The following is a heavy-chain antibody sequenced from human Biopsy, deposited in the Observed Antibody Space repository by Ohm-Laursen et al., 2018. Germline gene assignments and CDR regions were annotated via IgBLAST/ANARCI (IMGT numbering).Heavy chain of an antibody. Sequence: SETLSLTCTVSDGSINSYYWNWIRQPPGKRLEWIGNIYYSGGTNFNPSLKSRVTISVDTSKNQFSLKLSSVTAADTAVYFCARGSSYGYDFDYWGQGTLVAVSS. V-gene: IGHV4-59*01. CDR1: DGSINSYY. CDR2: IYYSGGT. D-gene: IGHD5-18*01. CDR3: ARGSSYGYDFDY. J-gene: IGHJ4*02.